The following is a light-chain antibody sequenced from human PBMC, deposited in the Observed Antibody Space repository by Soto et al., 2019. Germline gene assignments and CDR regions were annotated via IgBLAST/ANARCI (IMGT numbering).Light chain of an antibody. J-gene: IGKJ4*01. V-gene: IGKV1-5*01. CDR3: QQYESYSPLT. CDR2: DAY. CDR1: QALSNY. Sequence: DIQLTQSPSVLSASVGDTVTITCRASQALSNYLAWYQQKPGKAPKLLIYDAYSLESGVPSRFSGRRSGTEFTLTIAGLQPEDFATYYCQQYESYSPLTFGGGTKVDIK.